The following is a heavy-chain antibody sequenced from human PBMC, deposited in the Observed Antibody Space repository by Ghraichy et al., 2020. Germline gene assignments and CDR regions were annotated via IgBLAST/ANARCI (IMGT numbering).Heavy chain of an antibody. D-gene: IGHD3-16*02. J-gene: IGHJ4*02. V-gene: IGHV3-49*03. CDR3: TRARAEGYDYVWGSYRYTSFDY. CDR1: GFTFGDYA. CDR2: IRSKAYGGTT. Sequence: GGSLRLSCTASGFTFGDYAMSWFRQAPGKGLEWVGFIRSKAYGGTTEYAASVKGRFTISRDDSKSIAYLQMNSLKTEDTAVYYCTRARAEGYDYVWGSYRYTSFDYWGQGTLVTVSS.